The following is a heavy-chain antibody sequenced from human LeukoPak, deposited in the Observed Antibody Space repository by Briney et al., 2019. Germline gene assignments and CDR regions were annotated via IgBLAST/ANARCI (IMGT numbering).Heavy chain of an antibody. CDR1: GYTFTSYD. V-gene: IGHV1-8*01. D-gene: IGHD1-14*01. CDR2: MNPNSGNT. CDR3: ASQVPDDWFDP. J-gene: IGHJ5*02. Sequence: ASVKVSCKASGYTFTSYDINWVRQATGQGLEWMGWMNPNSGNTGYAQKFQGRVTMTRDTSISTAYMELSRLRSDDTAVYYCASQVPDDWFDPWGQGNLVNVSS.